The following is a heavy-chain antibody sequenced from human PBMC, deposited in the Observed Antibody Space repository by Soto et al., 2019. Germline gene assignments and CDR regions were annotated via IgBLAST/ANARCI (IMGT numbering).Heavy chain of an antibody. D-gene: IGHD1-1*01. CDR2: VSGDRRRT. V-gene: IGHV3-74*03. Sequence: GGSLRLSCSASGFTFTDYWMHWVRQAPGKGPEWVSRVSGDRRRTTYADSVKGRFTISRDNAKNTVYLQMNSLRPEDTAVYYCSRLNEYNECWGQGTLVTVSS. J-gene: IGHJ4*02. CDR1: GFTFTDYW. CDR3: SRLNEYNEC.